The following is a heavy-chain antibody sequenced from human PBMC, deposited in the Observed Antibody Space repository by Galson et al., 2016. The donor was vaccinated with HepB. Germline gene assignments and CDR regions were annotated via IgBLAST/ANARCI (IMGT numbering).Heavy chain of an antibody. CDR2: IDDSGST. CDR3: AISRGAWGLLGI. V-gene: IGHV4-34*01. J-gene: IGHJ4*02. CDR1: GGSFNNFY. D-gene: IGHD2-21*02. Sequence: SETLSLTCAVYGGSFNNFYWTWIRQPPGKGLEWIGEIDDSGSTNYDPSLKRRVTMSVDASKNQFTLKLRSLTAADTATYYCAISRGAWGLLGIWGQGTLAIVSS.